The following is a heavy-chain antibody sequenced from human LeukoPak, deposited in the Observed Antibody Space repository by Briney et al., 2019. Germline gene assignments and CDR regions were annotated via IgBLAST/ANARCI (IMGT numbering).Heavy chain of an antibody. D-gene: IGHD3-10*01. CDR1: GFTFSSYA. CDR3: SKDLTSDFGGDFDP. CDR2: IRFDGSHK. V-gene: IGHV3-30*02. J-gene: IGHJ5*02. Sequence: GGSLRLSCAASGFTFSSYAMHWVRQAPGKGLEWVAVIRFDGSHKYYADSVKGRFTISRDNSKSTVYLQMNSLRAEDTAVYYCSKDLTSDFGGDFDPWGQGTLVTVSS.